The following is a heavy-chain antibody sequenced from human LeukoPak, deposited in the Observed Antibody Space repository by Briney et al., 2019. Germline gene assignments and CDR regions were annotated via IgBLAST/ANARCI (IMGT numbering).Heavy chain of an antibody. V-gene: IGHV3-23*01. J-gene: IGHJ4*02. Sequence: PGGSLRLSCAASGFTFSNYDMSWVRQAPGKGLEWVSSISGSGGSTYYADSVKGRFTISRDNSKNTLFLQMNSLRAEDTAIYYCAKDNYYGSGYYFDYWGQGTLVTVSS. CDR3: AKDNYYGSGYYFDY. D-gene: IGHD3-10*01. CDR2: ISGSGGST. CDR1: GFTFSNYD.